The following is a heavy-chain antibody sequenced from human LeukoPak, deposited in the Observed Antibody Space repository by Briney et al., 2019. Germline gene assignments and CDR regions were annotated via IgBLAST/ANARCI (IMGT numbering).Heavy chain of an antibody. CDR2: IYYSGST. CDR3: ARLWGFGDGYNYPGGDFDY. D-gene: IGHD5-24*01. J-gene: IGHJ4*02. V-gene: IGHV4-39*01. Sequence: PSETLSLTCTVSGGSISSSSYYWGWIRQPPGKGLEWIGSIYYSGSTYYNPSLKSRVTISVDTSKNQFSLKLSSVTAADTAVYYRARLWGFGDGYNYPGGDFDYWGQGTLVTVSS. CDR1: GGSISSSSYY.